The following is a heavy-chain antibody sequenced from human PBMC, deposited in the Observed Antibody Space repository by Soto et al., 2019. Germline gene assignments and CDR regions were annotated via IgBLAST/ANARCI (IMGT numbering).Heavy chain of an antibody. V-gene: IGHV3-48*01. Sequence: EVQLVESGGGLVQPGGSLRLSCAASGFTFRTYNMDWVRQAPGKGLEWVSYISSSGSTMYYADSVKGRFTISRDNAKNSLYLPMNSLRVEDTAVYYCARDAQGRGMDVWGQGTKVTVSS. CDR2: ISSSGSTM. CDR1: GFTFRTYN. CDR3: ARDAQGRGMDV. J-gene: IGHJ6*02.